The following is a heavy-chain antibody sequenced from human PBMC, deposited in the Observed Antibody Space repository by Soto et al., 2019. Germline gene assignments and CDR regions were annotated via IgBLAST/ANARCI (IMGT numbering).Heavy chain of an antibody. CDR3: ARDCWDIAAAGEVNWFDP. CDR2: IYYSGST. CDR1: GGSISSGGYY. J-gene: IGHJ5*02. V-gene: IGHV4-31*03. Sequence: PSETLSLTCTVSGGSISSGGYYWSWIRQHPGKGLEWIGYIYYSGSTYYNPSLKSRVTISVDTSKNQFSLKLSSVTAADTAVYYCARDCWDIAAAGEVNWFDPWGQGTLVTVSS. D-gene: IGHD6-13*01.